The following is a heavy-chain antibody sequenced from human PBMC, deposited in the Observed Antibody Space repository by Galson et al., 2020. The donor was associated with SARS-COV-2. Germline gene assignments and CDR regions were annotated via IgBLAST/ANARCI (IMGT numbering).Heavy chain of an antibody. D-gene: IGHD2-2*03. CDR2: ISGSGGST. V-gene: IGHV3-23*01. J-gene: IGHJ4*02. Sequence: GESLKISCAASGFTFSSYAMSWVRQAPGKGLEWVSAISGSGGSTYYADSVKGRFTISRDNSKNTLYLQMNSLRAEGTAVYYCANLGIVVVPAAIEDDYWGQGTLVTVSS. CDR3: ANLGIVVVPAAIEDDY. CDR1: GFTFSSYA.